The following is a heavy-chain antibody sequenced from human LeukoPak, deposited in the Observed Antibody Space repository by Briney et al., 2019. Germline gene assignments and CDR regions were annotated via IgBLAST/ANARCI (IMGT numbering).Heavy chain of an antibody. J-gene: IGHJ4*02. D-gene: IGHD6-19*01. CDR1: GFTFSDYY. CDR2: ISSSGSTI. V-gene: IGHV3-11*04. CDR3: ARDPRPSSGWRPFDY. Sequence: GGSLRLSCAASGFTFSDYYMSWIRQAPGKGLEWVSYISSSGSTIYYADSVKGRSTISRDNAKNSLYLQMNSLRAEDTAVYYCARDPRPSSGWRPFDYWGQGTLVTISS.